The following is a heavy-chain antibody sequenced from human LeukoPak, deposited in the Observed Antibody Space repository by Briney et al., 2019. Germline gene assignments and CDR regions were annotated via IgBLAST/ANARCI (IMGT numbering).Heavy chain of an antibody. V-gene: IGHV6-1*01. CDR3: ARGSQWGDFNY. J-gene: IGHJ4*02. CDR2: TYYRSKWYN. CDR1: GDSVSSDSAA. D-gene: IGHD3-16*01. Sequence: SQTLSLTCAISGDSVSSDSAAWNWIRQSPLRGLEWLGRTYYRSKWYNDYVLSVKSRIIINSDTSKNQFSLQLNSVTPEDTAVYFCARGSQWGDFNYWGQGTLVTVSS.